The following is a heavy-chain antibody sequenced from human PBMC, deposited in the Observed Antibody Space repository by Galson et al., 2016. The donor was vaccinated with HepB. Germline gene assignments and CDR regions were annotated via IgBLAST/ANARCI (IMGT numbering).Heavy chain of an antibody. Sequence: SLRLSCAASGFTFSTYAMSWVRQAPGKGLEWVSGISFTGGSIYYADSVKGRFTVSRGNNTLSLKMNSLRSEDTAVYFCVRDGPFSDIDLDVWGKGTTVIVSS. CDR2: ISFTGGSI. CDR3: VRDGPFSDIDLDV. V-gene: IGHV3-23*01. D-gene: IGHD2-15*01. J-gene: IGHJ6*04. CDR1: GFTFSTYA.